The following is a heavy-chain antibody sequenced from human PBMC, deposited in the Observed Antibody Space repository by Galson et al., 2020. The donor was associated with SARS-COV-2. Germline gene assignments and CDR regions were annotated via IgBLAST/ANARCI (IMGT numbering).Heavy chain of an antibody. Sequence: GESLKISCEASGFTFSTNWMSWVRQAQGKGQEWVSLISYDGSVKRYADSVKGRFTISSDVSKNTLYLQMGSLRSNDTAIYYCAKGTFTTGWHDWGQGTLVTVSS. J-gene: IGHJ4*02. CDR2: ISYDGSVK. D-gene: IGHD6-19*01. V-gene: IGHV3-30*18. CDR1: GFTFSTNW. CDR3: AKGTFTTGWHD.